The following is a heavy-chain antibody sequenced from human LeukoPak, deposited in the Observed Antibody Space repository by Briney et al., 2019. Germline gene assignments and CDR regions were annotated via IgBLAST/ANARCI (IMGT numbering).Heavy chain of an antibody. CDR1: GYIFSGSY. CDR3: ARRGKGLGYYMDV. CDR2: INPNSGDT. D-gene: IGHD3-16*01. J-gene: IGHJ6*03. Sequence: GASVKVSCKASGYIFSGSYIHWVRQAPGQGLEWMGRINPNSGDTNSPQKFQGRVTMTRNTSISTAYMELSSLTSEDTAVYYCARRGKGLGYYMDVWGKGTTVTISS. V-gene: IGHV1-2*06.